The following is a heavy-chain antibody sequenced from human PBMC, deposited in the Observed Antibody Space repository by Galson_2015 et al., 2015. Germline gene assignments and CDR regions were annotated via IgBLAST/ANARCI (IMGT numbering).Heavy chain of an antibody. CDR2: IWYDGSNK. CDR1: GFTFRSYG. CDR3: ARDPITMVRGVIWDAFDI. J-gene: IGHJ3*02. D-gene: IGHD3-10*01. Sequence: SLRLSCAASGFTFRSYGLHWVRQAPGKGLEWVAVIWYDGSNKYYADSVKGRFTISRDNSKNTLYLQMNSLRAEDTAVYYCARDPITMVRGVIWDAFDIWGQGTMVTVSS. V-gene: IGHV3-33*01.